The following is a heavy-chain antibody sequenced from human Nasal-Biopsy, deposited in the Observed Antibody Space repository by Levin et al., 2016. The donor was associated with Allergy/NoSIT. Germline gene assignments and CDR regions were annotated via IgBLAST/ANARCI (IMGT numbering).Heavy chain of an antibody. D-gene: IGHD4-11*01. V-gene: IGHV3-7*01. CDR1: GFTFDSYW. J-gene: IGHJ6*03. CDR2: VNQDGGEK. Sequence: GGSLRLSCAASGFTFDSYWMSWVRQAPGKGLEWVANVNQDGGEKNYVDSVKGRFTISRDNAKNSLFLQMNSLRDEDTAMYYCARDRRWREYTVTTGYYYNYYMDVWGKGTTVTVSS. CDR3: ARDRRWREYTVTTGYYYNYYMDV.